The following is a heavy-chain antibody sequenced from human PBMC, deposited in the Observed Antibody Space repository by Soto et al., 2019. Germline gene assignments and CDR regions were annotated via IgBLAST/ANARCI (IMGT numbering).Heavy chain of an antibody. J-gene: IGHJ5*01. V-gene: IGHV6-1*01. CDR2: TYFRSKWYN. D-gene: IGHD3-9*01. CDR3: AIAMYYYDTRQPTRAIYDWFYS. Sequence: QVQLQQSGPGLVKPSQTLSLTCAISGDSFSSNSAAWNWIRQSPSRGLEWLGRTYFRSKWYNDYARSVQSRIPIRPAGSRNHVSLQLHPVTPEDAAVYYCAIAMYYYDTRQPTRAIYDWFYSWGQGTLVSVSS. CDR1: GDSFSSNSAA.